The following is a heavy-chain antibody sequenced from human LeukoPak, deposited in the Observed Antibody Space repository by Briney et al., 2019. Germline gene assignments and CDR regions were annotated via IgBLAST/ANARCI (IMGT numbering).Heavy chain of an antibody. J-gene: IGHJ4*02. Sequence: ASVKVSCKASGYTFSSYGISWVRQAPGQGLEWMGSISPYTGDTKYAERLQDRVIMTTDTSTRTAYMELRSLTSDDTAVFYCARDQYDSVWGSYRPYFDFWRRGTLVTVSS. CDR2: ISPYTGDT. CDR1: GYTFSSYG. V-gene: IGHV1-18*04. CDR3: ARDQYDSVWGSYRPYFDF. D-gene: IGHD3-16*02.